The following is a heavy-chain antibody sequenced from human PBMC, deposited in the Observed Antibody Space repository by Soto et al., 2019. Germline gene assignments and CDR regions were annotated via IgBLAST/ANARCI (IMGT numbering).Heavy chain of an antibody. J-gene: IGHJ3*02. CDR3: AKDRCATTSCRLFPTNQGTGI. V-gene: IGHV3-23*01. D-gene: IGHD1-1*01. Sequence: GGSLRLSCAASGLTFRIAWMNWVRQAPGKGLEWVSGISGSDDSPYYADSVRGRVTISRDNSKKKLYLKMNSLRAEDMAVYYCAKDRCATTSCRLFPTNQGTGIWGQGTMVTVSS. CDR1: GLTFRIAW. CDR2: ISGSDDSP.